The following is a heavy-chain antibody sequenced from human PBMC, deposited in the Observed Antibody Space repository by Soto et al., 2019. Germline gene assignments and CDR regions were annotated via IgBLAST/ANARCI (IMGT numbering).Heavy chain of an antibody. Sequence: PGGSLRLSCAASGFTFSSYGMHWVRQAPGKGLEWVAVISYDGSNKYYADSVKGRFTISRDNSKNTLCLQMNSLRAEDTAVYYCAKEEYYYDSSGYPGDYWGQGTLVTVSS. V-gene: IGHV3-30*18. CDR2: ISYDGSNK. J-gene: IGHJ4*02. CDR1: GFTFSSYG. CDR3: AKEEYYYDSSGYPGDY. D-gene: IGHD3-22*01.